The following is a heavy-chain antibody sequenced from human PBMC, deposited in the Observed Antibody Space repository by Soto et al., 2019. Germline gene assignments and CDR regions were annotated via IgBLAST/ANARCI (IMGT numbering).Heavy chain of an antibody. J-gene: IGHJ4*02. CDR3: AKDSEDSPMLYTNVFDY. CDR2: ISFDGSNK. Sequence: GGSLRLSGAASGFTFSTYCMHWVRQAPGKGLEWVALISFDGSNKDYADSVKGRFTISRDNSKKTLYLQMNSLRAEDTAVYYCAKDSEDSPMLYTNVFDYWGQGTLVTVCS. D-gene: IGHD2-2*02. CDR1: GFTFSTYC. V-gene: IGHV3-30*18.